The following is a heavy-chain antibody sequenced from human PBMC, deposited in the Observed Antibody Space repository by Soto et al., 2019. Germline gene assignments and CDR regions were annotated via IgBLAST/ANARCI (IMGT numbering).Heavy chain of an antibody. CDR3: AKDMDFWSGYSDY. Sequence: GGSLRLSCAASGFTLSRNAMHWVRQAPGKGLEWVAIISYDGSHIYYADSVKGRFTLSRDNSKDTVYLYMNSLRPEDTAVYYCAKDMDFWSGYSDYWGQGTLVTVSS. CDR2: ISYDGSHI. D-gene: IGHD3-3*01. V-gene: IGHV3-30*18. J-gene: IGHJ4*02. CDR1: GFTLSRNA.